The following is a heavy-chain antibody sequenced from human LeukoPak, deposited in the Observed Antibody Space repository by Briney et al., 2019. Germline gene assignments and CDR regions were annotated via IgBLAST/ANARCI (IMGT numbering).Heavy chain of an antibody. J-gene: IGHJ4*02. CDR2: ISYDGSNK. D-gene: IGHD1-26*01. Sequence: GGSLRLSCAASGFTFSSYAMHWVRQAPGKGLEWVAVISYDGSNKYYADSVKGRFTISRDNSKNTLYLQMNSLRADDTALYYCARDQHKVGARFRFDNWGQGTLVTVSS. CDR3: ARDQHKVGARFRFDN. V-gene: IGHV3-30*04. CDR1: GFTFSSYA.